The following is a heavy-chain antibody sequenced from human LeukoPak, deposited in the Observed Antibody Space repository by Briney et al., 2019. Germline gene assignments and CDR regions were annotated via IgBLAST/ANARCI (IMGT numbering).Heavy chain of an antibody. D-gene: IGHD5-18*01. CDR3: ARSPIWDTAMVRLRGEAFDI. V-gene: IGHV3-7*01. Sequence: GGSLRLSCAASGFTFSSYWMSWVRQAPGKGLEWVANIKQDGSEKYYVDSVKGRFTISRDNAKNSLYLQMNSLRAEDTAVYYCARSPIWDTAMVRLRGEAFDIWGQGTMVTVSS. CDR1: GFTFSSYW. CDR2: IKQDGSEK. J-gene: IGHJ3*02.